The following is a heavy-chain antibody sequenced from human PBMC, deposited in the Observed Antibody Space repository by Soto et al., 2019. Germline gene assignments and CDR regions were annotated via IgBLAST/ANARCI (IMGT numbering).Heavy chain of an antibody. Sequence: VQLVQSGAEVKRPGSSVKVSCKAPVGTFSDYNIAWVRQARGQGLEWMGRIIPKLGITNYAHKFQDRVRITADKATSTAYMELTSLRYKDTAVYFCARVEGTWTTNFYHYMDVWGEGTSVTIS. J-gene: IGHJ6*03. CDR2: IIPKLGIT. V-gene: IGHV1-69*02. D-gene: IGHD2-8*01. CDR1: VGTFSDYN. CDR3: ARVEGTWTTNFYHYMDV.